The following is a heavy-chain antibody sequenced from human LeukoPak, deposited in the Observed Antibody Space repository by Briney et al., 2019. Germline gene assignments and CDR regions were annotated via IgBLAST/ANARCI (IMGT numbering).Heavy chain of an antibody. CDR2: INSDGGGA. CDR3: ARDVPHNWFGT. Sequence: QPGGSLRLSCAASGITFGNSWMHWVRQGPGKGLVWISRINSDGGGAIYADSVKGRFTVSRDNAKNTLYLQMNSLRAEDTAVYYCARDVPHNWFGTWGQGTLVTVSS. J-gene: IGHJ5*02. V-gene: IGHV3-74*01. CDR1: GITFGNSW.